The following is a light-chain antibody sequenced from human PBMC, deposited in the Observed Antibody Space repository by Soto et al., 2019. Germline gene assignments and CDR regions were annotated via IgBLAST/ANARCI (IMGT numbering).Light chain of an antibody. J-gene: IGLJ1*01. Sequence: QSALTQPPSASGSPGQSVTISCTGTKNDIGVYDFVSWYQHHPGKAPRLIIYEVVQRPSGVPDRFSGSKSGNTASLTVYGLQAADEADYFCKSYAGSNPYVFGTGTKVTVL. CDR3: KSYAGSNPYV. V-gene: IGLV2-8*01. CDR2: EVV. CDR1: KNDIGVYDF.